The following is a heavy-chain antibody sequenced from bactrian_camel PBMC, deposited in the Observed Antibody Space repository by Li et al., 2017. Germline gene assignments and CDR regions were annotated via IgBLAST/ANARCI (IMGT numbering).Heavy chain of an antibody. V-gene: IGHV3S63*01. Sequence: HVQLVESGGDWVQAGGSLRLSCTVSGFRFDAYPMGWFRRAPGKDREGVACTGFSFDSAHYGDFVKGRFTISRDNAKNTLYLQMDSVKSEDSATYFCAPVVSNFWGQGTQVTVS. D-gene: IGHD2*01. CDR3: APVVSNF. CDR2: TGFSFDSA. J-gene: IGHJ4*01. CDR1: GFRFDAYP.